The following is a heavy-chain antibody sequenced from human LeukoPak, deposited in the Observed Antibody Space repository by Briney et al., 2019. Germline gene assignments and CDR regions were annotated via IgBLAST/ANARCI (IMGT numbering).Heavy chain of an antibody. D-gene: IGHD5-12*01. CDR3: AFEGPVSGYAFDP. J-gene: IGHJ5*02. V-gene: IGHV4-34*01. CDR2: NNHSGGT. Sequence: SETLSLTCAVYGESFSEYYWSWIRQPPGKGLEWIGRNNHSGGTNYHPSLKTRVTISLDTSKNQVSLKLRSVTAADTAVYYCAFEGPVSGYAFDPWGQGALVAVSS. CDR1: GESFSEYY.